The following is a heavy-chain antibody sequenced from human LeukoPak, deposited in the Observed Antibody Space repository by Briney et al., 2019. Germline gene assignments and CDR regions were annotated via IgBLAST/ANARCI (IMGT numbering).Heavy chain of an antibody. J-gene: IGHJ4*02. V-gene: IGHV3-11*06. CDR3: ARGSGDFDS. D-gene: IGHD2-15*01. CDR2: ISSTSIYT. Sequence: GGSLRLSCAASGLIVSSNYMSWIRQAPGKGLEWLSYISSTSIYTNYADSVKGRFTISRDDANNSLLLQMNSLRAEDTAVYYCARGSGDFDSWGQGTLVTVSS. CDR1: GLIVSSNY.